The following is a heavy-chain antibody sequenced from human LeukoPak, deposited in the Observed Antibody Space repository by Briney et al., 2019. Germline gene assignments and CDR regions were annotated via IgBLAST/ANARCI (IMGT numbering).Heavy chain of an antibody. V-gene: IGHV4-34*01. CDR1: GGSFSGYY. CDR2: INHSGST. Sequence: SETLSLTRAVYGGSFSGYYWSWIRQPPGKGLEWIGEINHSGSTNYNPSLKSRVTISVDTSKNQFSLKLSSVTAADTAVYYCARGRIQLWLNYWGQGTPATVSS. CDR3: ARGRIQLWLNY. D-gene: IGHD5-18*01. J-gene: IGHJ4*02.